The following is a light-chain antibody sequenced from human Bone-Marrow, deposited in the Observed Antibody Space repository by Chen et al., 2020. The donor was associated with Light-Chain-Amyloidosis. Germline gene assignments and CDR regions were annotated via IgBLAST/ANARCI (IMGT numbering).Light chain of an antibody. CDR3: QVWDSSSDRPA. Sequence: SYVLTQPSSVSVAPGQTATIACGGTNIGSTSVHWYQQTPGQAPLLVVYDDSDRPPGIPERLSGSNSGNTATQTISGVAAGDEADYYCQVWDSSSDRPAFGGGTKLTFL. CDR1: NIGSTS. V-gene: IGLV3-21*02. J-gene: IGLJ3*02. CDR2: DDS.